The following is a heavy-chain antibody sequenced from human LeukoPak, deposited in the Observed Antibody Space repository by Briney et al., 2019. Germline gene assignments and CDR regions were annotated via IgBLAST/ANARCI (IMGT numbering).Heavy chain of an antibody. V-gene: IGHV1-69*13. CDR2: IIPIFGTA. CDR3: AGNSYGYGYYFDY. D-gene: IGHD5-18*01. J-gene: IGHJ4*02. CDR1: GGTFSRYA. Sequence: GASVKVSCKASGGTFSRYAISWVRQAPGQGLEWMGGIIPIFGTANYAQKFQGRVTITADESTSTAYMELSSLRSEDTAVYYCAGNSYGYGYYFDYWGQGTLVTVSS.